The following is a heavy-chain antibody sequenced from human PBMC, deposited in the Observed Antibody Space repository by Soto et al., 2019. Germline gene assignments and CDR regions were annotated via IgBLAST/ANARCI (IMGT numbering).Heavy chain of an antibody. V-gene: IGHV1-69*01. Sequence: QVQLVQSGAEVKQPGSSVKVSCKASGGTFRSYGINWVRQAPGHGLEWLGGIIPIFGTTEYAQKFQGRVTITADEATSTAYMELINPRSDETAVVYCAIEGRVLGYCSGGRCNWFFDAWCRCTQVTVSP. D-gene: IGHD2-15*01. CDR1: GGTFRSYG. CDR2: IIPIFGTT. CDR3: AIEGRVLGYCSGGRCNWFFDA. J-gene: IGHJ2*01.